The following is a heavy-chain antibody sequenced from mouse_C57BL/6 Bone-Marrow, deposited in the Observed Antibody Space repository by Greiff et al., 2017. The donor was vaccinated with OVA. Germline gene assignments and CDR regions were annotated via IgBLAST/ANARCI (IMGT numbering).Heavy chain of an antibody. D-gene: IGHD4-1*01. CDR1: GFTFSSYA. J-gene: IGHJ3*01. V-gene: IGHV5-9-1*02. CDR2: ISSGGDYT. Sequence: EVQVVESGEGLVKPGGSLKLSCAASGFTFSSYAMSWVRQTPEKRLEWVAYISSGGDYTYYADTVKGRFTISRDNARNTLSLQMSRLKSEDTAMYYCTRAWLTGVLAYWGQGTLVTVSA. CDR3: TRAWLTGVLAY.